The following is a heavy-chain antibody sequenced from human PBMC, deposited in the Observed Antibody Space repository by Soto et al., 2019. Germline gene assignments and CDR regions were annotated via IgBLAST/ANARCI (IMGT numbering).Heavy chain of an antibody. CDR2: ISGSGGST. CDR1: GFTFSSYA. Sequence: EVQLLESGGGLVHPGGSLRLSCAASGFTFSSYAISWVRQAPGKGLEWVSAISGSGGSTYYADSVKGRFTISRDNSKNALYLKMNSLRAEDTAVYYCAKDRLHYCSGGSCSPDYWGQGPLVTVSS. J-gene: IGHJ4*02. D-gene: IGHD2-15*01. CDR3: AKDRLHYCSGGSCSPDY. V-gene: IGHV3-23*01.